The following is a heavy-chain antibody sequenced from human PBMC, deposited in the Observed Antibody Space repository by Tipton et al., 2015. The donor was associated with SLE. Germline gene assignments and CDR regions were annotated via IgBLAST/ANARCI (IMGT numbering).Heavy chain of an antibody. J-gene: IGHJ2*01. Sequence: TLSLTCTVSGGSISITSHYWSWIRQPPGKKLEWIGYIYASGSTNYNPSLKGRVTISVDTSKNQFSLKLSSVTAADTAVYYCARGPYWYFDLWGRGTLVTVSS. V-gene: IGHV4-61*01. CDR3: ARGPYWYFDL. CDR1: GGSISITSHY. CDR2: IYASGST.